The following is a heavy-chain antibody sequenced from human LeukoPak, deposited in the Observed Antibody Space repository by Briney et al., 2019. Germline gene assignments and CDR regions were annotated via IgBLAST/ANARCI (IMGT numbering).Heavy chain of an antibody. CDR2: ISYDGVTK. CDR3: ARAFTAGDDY. J-gene: IGHJ4*02. CDR1: GFTFSRYG. D-gene: IGHD1-14*01. Sequence: GGSLRLSCAASGFTFSRYGMHWVRQAPGRGLEWVSLISYDGVTKYYADTVKGRFTISRDNSKNTLYVQMNSLRAEDTAVYYCARAFTAGDDYWGQGTLVTVSS. V-gene: IGHV3-30*03.